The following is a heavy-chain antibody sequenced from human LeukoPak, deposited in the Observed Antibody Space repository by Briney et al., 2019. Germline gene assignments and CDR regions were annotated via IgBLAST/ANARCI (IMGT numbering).Heavy chain of an antibody. D-gene: IGHD3-3*01. Sequence: GGSLRLSCAASGFTVSSNYMTWVRQAPGKGLEWVSLIYSAGGTYYTDSVKGRFTISRHSSKNTLYLQMNSLRGEDTAVYYCARFLGRITISGVVPYGMDVWGQGTTVTVSS. CDR2: IYSAGGT. CDR1: GFTVSSNY. J-gene: IGHJ6*02. CDR3: ARFLGRITISGVVPYGMDV. V-gene: IGHV3-53*04.